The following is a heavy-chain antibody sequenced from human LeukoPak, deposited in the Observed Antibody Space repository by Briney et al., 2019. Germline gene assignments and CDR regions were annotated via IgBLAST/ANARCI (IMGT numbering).Heavy chain of an antibody. CDR3: ATIFSGSYWGIDY. J-gene: IGHJ4*02. Sequence: PSETLSLTCTVSGGSISSSSYYWGWIRQPPGKGLEWIGSIYYSGTTYYNPSLKSRVTISVDTSKNQFALRLSSVTAADTAVYYCATIFSGSYWGIDYWGQGTLVTVSS. CDR1: GGSISSSSYY. CDR2: IYYSGTT. V-gene: IGHV4-39*01. D-gene: IGHD1-26*01.